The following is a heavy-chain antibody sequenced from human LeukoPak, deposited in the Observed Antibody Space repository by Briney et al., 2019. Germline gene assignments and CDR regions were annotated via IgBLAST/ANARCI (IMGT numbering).Heavy chain of an antibody. CDR3: AKFGGRYYYDSSGYYYFDY. CDR2: ISSMGNYL. J-gene: IGHJ4*02. CDR1: GFSISFYS. V-gene: IGHV3-21*04. Sequence: GGSLRLSCAASGFSISFYSMSWVRQAPGKGLEWVSSISSMGNYLYYADSVKGRFTISRDNTKNSLTLQMTSLRAEDTAVYYCAKFGGRYYYDSSGYYYFDYWGQGTLVTVSS. D-gene: IGHD3-22*01.